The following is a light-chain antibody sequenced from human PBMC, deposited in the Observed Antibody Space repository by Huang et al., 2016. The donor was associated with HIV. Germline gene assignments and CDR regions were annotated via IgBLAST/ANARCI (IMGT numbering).Light chain of an antibody. CDR2: GAS. J-gene: IGKJ2*02. Sequence: EVILTQSPGTLSLSPGERATLSCRASQGVSTYLAWYQQKPGQAPRLLSYGASNRATGIPDRFSGSGSGTDFTLTISRLEPEDFAVYFCQQYDAFPCAFGQGTKLEI. V-gene: IGKV3-20*01. CDR1: QGVSTY. CDR3: QQYDAFPCA.